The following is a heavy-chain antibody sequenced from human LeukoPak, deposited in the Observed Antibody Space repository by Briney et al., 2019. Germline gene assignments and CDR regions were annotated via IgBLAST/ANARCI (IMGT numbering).Heavy chain of an antibody. CDR3: AREGQQLVSFDY. CDR1: GYTFTSYG. J-gene: IGHJ4*02. CDR2: ISAYNGST. D-gene: IGHD6-13*01. V-gene: IGHV1-18*01. Sequence: ASVKASCRASGYTFTSYGISWVRQAPGQGLEWMGWISAYNGSTNYAQKLQGRVTMTTDTSTSTAYMELRSLRSDDTAVYYCAREGQQLVSFDYWGQGTLVTVSS.